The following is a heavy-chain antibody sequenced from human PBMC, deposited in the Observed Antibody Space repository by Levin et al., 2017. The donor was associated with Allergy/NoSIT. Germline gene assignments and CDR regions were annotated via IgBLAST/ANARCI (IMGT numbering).Heavy chain of an antibody. CDR3: SRSLDY. CDR1: GFTFSSYW. V-gene: IGHV3-7*04. CDR2: IKQDGSEK. J-gene: IGHJ4*02. Sequence: GESLKISCAVSGFTFSSYWMDWVRQTPGKGLEWVANIKQDGSEKYYVDSVKGRFTISRDNAKNSMYLQMTSLRPEDTAVYFCSRSLDYWGQGTLVTVSS.